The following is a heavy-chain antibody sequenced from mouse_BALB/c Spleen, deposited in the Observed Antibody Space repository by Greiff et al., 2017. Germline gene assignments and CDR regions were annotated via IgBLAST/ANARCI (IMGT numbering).Heavy chain of an antibody. CDR2: IWAGGST. J-gene: IGHJ3*01. D-gene: IGHD1-1*01. Sequence: VMLVESVPGLVAPSQSLFITCTVSGFSLTSYGVYWVRQPPGKGLEWLGVIWAGGSTTYNSALMSRLSISKDNSKSQVFLKMNSLQTDDTAMYYCARDEGLLRSWFAYWGQGTLVTVSA. CDR3: ARDEGLLRSWFAY. V-gene: IGHV2-9*02. CDR1: GFSLTSYG.